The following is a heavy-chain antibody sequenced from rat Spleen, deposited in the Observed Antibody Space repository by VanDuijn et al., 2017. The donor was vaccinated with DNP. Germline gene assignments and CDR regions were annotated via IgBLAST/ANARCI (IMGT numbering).Heavy chain of an antibody. CDR2: IGYAAGST. CDR1: GFTFSDYY. Sequence: EVQLVESGGGLVQPGRSMKLSCAASGFTFSDYYMAWIRQAPTMGLEWVAYIGYAAGSTNYADSVKGRFTISRDNAKSTLYLQMNSLRSEDMATYYCAARYSSSWFAYWGQGTLVTVSS. V-gene: IGHV5-22*01. J-gene: IGHJ3*01. D-gene: IGHD1-2*01. CDR3: AARYSSSWFAY.